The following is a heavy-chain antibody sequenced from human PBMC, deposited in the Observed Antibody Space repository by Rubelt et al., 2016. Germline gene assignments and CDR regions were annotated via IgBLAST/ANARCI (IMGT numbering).Heavy chain of an antibody. CDR1: GFAFSNYA. J-gene: IGHJ4*02. V-gene: IGHV3-23*01. Sequence: EVQLLESGGGLVQPGGSLRLSCAASGFAFSNYAMAWVRQAPGKGLEWVSVISAFTDATFYGDSVKGRFTISRDNSKNTLYLQMNSLRVEDTAIYYCAKIEVKECDYWGQGTLVTVSS. CDR2: ISAFTDAT. D-gene: IGHD2-21*01. CDR3: AKIEVKECDY.